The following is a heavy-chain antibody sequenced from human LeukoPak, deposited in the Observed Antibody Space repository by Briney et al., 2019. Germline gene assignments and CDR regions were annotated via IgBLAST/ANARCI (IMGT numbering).Heavy chain of an antibody. J-gene: IGHJ5*02. D-gene: IGHD3-10*01. CDR1: GSSFTNYW. CDR3: ARLEFGGLYT. V-gene: IGHV5-51*01. Sequence: GASLQISCKGSGSSFTNYWIGWVRQMPGKGLEWMGIIYAADSDTRYSPSFQGQVTISADKSISTAYLQWSGLKASDTAMYYCARLEFGGLYTWGQGTLVTVSS. CDR2: IYAADSDT.